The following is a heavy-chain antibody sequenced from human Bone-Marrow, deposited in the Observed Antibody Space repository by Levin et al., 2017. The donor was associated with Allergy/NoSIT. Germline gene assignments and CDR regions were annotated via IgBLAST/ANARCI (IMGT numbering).Heavy chain of an antibody. CDR3: ARDIEYSSYAGTDY. CDR2: ISPKSGST. V-gene: IGHV1-2*02. J-gene: IGHJ4*02. CDR1: GYTFSDKY. Sequence: AASVKVSCKTSGYTFSDKYIHWVRQAPGQGLQWMGWISPKSGSTKYAQRFQDRVTMTTDTSISTAYLELGSLRSDDTAVYYCARDIEYSSYAGTDYWGQGTLVTVSS. D-gene: IGHD3-16*01.